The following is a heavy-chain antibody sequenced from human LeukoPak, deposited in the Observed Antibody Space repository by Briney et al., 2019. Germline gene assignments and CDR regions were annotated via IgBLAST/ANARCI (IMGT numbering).Heavy chain of an antibody. Sequence: PGGSLRLSCAASGFTVSSNYVSWVRQAPGKGLEWVSVFYSGGSTYYADSVQGRFTLSRDNSKNTVYLQMNSLRAEDTAVYYCARGQGASRGWSDPWGQGTLVTVSS. V-gene: IGHV3-53*01. D-gene: IGHD4/OR15-4a*01. J-gene: IGHJ5*02. CDR3: ARGQGASRGWSDP. CDR1: GFTVSSNY. CDR2: FYSGGST.